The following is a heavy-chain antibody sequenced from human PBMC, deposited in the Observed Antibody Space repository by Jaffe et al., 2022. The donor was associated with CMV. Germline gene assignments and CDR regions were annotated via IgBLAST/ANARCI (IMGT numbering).Heavy chain of an antibody. CDR1: GFTFRSYE. D-gene: IGHD2-2*01. J-gene: IGHJ5*02. Sequence: EVQLVESGGGLVQPGGSLRLSCAASGFTFRSYEMNWVRQAPGRGLEWVSQISDSGTTIDYADSVKGRFTISRDNAKNSLYLQMNSLRAEDTAVYYCARSYCSTTSCYRDLWGQGTLVTVST. CDR3: ARSYCSTTSCYRDL. V-gene: IGHV3-48*03. CDR2: ISDSGTTI.